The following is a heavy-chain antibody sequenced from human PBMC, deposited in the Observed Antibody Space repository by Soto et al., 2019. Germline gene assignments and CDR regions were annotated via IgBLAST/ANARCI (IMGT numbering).Heavy chain of an antibody. CDR3: VRVRMVRGVGFDP. J-gene: IGHJ5*02. V-gene: IGHV4-34*01. CDR2: INHSGST. Sequence: SETLSLTCAVYGGSFSGYYWSWIRRPPGKGLEWIGEINHSGSTNYNPSLKSRVTISVDTSKNQFSLKLSSVTAADTAVYYCVRVRMVRGVGFDPWGQGTLVTVS. CDR1: GGSFSGYY. D-gene: IGHD3-10*01.